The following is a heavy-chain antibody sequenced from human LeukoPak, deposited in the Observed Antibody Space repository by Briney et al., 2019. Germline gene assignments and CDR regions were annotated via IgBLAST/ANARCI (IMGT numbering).Heavy chain of an antibody. V-gene: IGHV1-69-2*01. CDR2: VDPEDGET. CDR3: ATALPHGLGKYDY. D-gene: IGHD3-10*01. Sequence: EASVKVSCKVSGYTFTDYYMHWVQQAPGKGLEWMGLVDPEDGETIYAEKFQGRVTITADTSTDTAYMELSSLRSEDTAVYYCATALPHGLGKYDYWGQGTLVTVSS. J-gene: IGHJ4*02. CDR1: GYTFTDYY.